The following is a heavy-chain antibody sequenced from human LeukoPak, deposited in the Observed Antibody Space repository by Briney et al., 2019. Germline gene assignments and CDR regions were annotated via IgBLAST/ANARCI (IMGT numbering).Heavy chain of an antibody. D-gene: IGHD3-9*01. CDR1: GGSISSYY. CDR2: IYYSGST. J-gene: IGHJ4*02. CDR3: ARIGVYYDILTGYYKGRSYYFDY. V-gene: IGHV4-59*12. Sequence: PSETLSLTCTVSGGSISSYYWSWIRQPPGKGLEWIGYIYYSGSTNYNPSLKSRVTISVDTSKNQFSLKLSSVTAADTAVYYCARIGVYYDILTGYYKGRSYYFDYWGQGTLVTVSS.